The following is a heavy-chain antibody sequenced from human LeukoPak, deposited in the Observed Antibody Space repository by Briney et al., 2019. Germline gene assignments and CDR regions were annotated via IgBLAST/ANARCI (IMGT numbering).Heavy chain of an antibody. J-gene: IGHJ4*02. CDR2: ISGGGGST. CDR1: GFTFSSYA. D-gene: IGHD3-9*01. Sequence: GGSLRLSCAASGFTFSSYAMSWVRQSPGKGLEWVSAISGGGGSTYYADSVKGRFTISRDNSKNPLYLQMNSLRAEDTAVYYCAKFYDISTGYFDCWGQGTLVTVSS. CDR3: AKFYDISTGYFDC. V-gene: IGHV3-23*01.